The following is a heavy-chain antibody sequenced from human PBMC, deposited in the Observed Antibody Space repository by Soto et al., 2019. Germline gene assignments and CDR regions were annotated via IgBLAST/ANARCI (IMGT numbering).Heavy chain of an antibody. Sequence: QMQLVQSGPEVKKPGTSVKVSCKASGFTFTSSAVQWVGQARGQGLEWIGWIVVGSGNTNYAQKFQERVTITRDMSTSTAYMELSSLRSEDTAVYYCGADPSYCISTSCYFLADYWGQGTLVTVSS. CDR1: GFTFTSSA. J-gene: IGHJ4*02. D-gene: IGHD2-2*01. CDR2: IVVGSGNT. CDR3: GADPSYCISTSCYFLADY. V-gene: IGHV1-58*01.